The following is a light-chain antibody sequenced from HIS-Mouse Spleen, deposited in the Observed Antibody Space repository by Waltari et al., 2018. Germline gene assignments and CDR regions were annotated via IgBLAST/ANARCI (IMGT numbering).Light chain of an antibody. Sequence: QSALTQPASVSGSPGQSLTISCTGTSSDVGSYNLVSWYQQHPGKAPKLMIYEGSKRPSGFSNRFSGSKSGNTASLTISGLQAEDEADYYCCSYAGSSTYWVFGGGTKLTVL. CDR3: CSYAGSSTYWV. V-gene: IGLV2-23*01. CDR1: SSDVGSYNL. J-gene: IGLJ3*02. CDR2: EGS.